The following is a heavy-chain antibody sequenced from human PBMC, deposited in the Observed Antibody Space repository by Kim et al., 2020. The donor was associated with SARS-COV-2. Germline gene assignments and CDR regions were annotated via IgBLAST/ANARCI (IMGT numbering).Heavy chain of an antibody. Sequence: GGSLRLSCAASGFTFSSYAMSWVRQAPGKGLEWVSAISGSGGSTYYADSVKGRFTISRDNSKNTLYLQMNSLRAEDTAVYYCASGSITIFGVVSPNDYWGQGTLVTVSS. D-gene: IGHD3-3*01. V-gene: IGHV3-23*01. CDR2: ISGSGGST. J-gene: IGHJ4*02. CDR1: GFTFSSYA. CDR3: ASGSITIFGVVSPNDY.